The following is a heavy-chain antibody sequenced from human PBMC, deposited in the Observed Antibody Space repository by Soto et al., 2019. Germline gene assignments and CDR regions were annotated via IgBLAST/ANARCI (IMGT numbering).Heavy chain of an antibody. J-gene: IGHJ4*02. D-gene: IGHD3-22*01. CDR3: SRGTYYPQSSGLHADY. V-gene: IGHV3-30*03. CDR2: ISSDGHHQ. Sequence: GSLRLSFATSGFTFNDYAMYWVRQAPGQGLEWVAMISSDGHHQFYVDNLRGRFTVSRDNSKNTLFLQMNSLRPEDTAVYYCSRGTYYPQSSGLHADYWGPGTVVTVSS. CDR1: GFTFNDYA.